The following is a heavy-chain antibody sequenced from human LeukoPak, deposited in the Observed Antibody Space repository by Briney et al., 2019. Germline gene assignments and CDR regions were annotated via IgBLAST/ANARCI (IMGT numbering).Heavy chain of an antibody. Sequence: SETLSLTCTVSGGSISGYYWSWSRQPPGKGVEWIGNLYYMRGAWYKSSLKSRVTTSVDTSRNEFSLKLSSVTAADTAVYYCARRTREYQLLGSWFDPWGQGTLVTVSS. V-gene: IGHV4-59*08. CDR2: LYYMRGA. D-gene: IGHD2-2*01. CDR1: GGSISGYY. J-gene: IGHJ5*02. CDR3: ARRTREYQLLGSWFDP.